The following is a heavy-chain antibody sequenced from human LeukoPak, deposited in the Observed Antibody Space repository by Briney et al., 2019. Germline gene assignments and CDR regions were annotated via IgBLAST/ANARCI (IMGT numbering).Heavy chain of an antibody. CDR1: GGSFSGYY. D-gene: IGHD2-15*01. V-gene: IGHV4-34*01. J-gene: IGHJ4*02. Sequence: PSETLSLTCAVYGGSFSGYYWSWIRQPPGKGLEWIGEINHSGSTNYNPSLKSRVTVSVDTSKNQFSLKLSSVTAADTAVYYCASFEGSGGSIDYWGQGTLVTVSS. CDR2: INHSGST. CDR3: ASFEGSGGSIDY.